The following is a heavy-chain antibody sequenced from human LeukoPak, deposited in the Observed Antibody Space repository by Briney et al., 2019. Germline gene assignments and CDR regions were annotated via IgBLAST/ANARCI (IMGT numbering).Heavy chain of an antibody. V-gene: IGHV4-34*01. CDR3: ARGFGYSYGYYFDY. Sequence: SETLSLTCAVYGGSFSGYYWSWIRQPPGKGLEWIGEINHSGSTNYNPSLKSRVTISVDTSKNQFSLELSSVTAADTAVYYCARGFGYSYGYYFDYWGQGTLVTVSS. D-gene: IGHD5-18*01. J-gene: IGHJ4*02. CDR1: GGSFSGYY. CDR2: INHSGST.